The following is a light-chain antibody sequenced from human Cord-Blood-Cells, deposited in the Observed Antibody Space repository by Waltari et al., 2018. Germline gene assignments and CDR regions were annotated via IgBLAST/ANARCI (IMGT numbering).Light chain of an antibody. V-gene: IGLV3-1*01. CDR3: QAWDSSNVV. CDR2: QDS. CDR1: KLGDKY. Sequence: SYELTQPPSVSVSPGQTASITCPGDKLGDKYACWYQQNPGQSPVLVIYQDSKRPSGIPERFSGSNSGNTATLTISGTQAMDEADYYFQAWDSSNVVFGGGTKLTVL. J-gene: IGLJ2*01.